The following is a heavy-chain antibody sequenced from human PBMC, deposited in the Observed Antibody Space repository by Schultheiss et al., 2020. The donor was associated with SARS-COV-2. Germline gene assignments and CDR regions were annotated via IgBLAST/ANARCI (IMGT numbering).Heavy chain of an antibody. Sequence: KISCKASGGTFSSYAISWVRQAPGQGLEWMGGIIPIFGTANYAQKFQGRVTITADESTRTAYMELSSLRCEDTAVYYCARGSIAAAGNGWWFDPWGQGTLVTVSS. D-gene: IGHD6-13*01. CDR2: IIPIFGTA. J-gene: IGHJ5*02. V-gene: IGHV1-69*01. CDR3: ARGSIAAAGNGWWFDP. CDR1: GGTFSSYA.